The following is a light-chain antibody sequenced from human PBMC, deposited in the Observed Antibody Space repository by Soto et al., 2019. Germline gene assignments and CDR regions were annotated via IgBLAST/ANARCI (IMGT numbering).Light chain of an antibody. CDR3: QQRSNWLT. CDR2: DAS. CDR1: QSVSSY. J-gene: IGKJ4*01. V-gene: IGKV3-11*01. Sequence: EIVLTQSPATLSLSPGERATLSCRASQSVSSYLAWYQQKPGQAPRLLIYDASNRTTSIPARFSGSGSGTVFTLTSSSLEPEDFAVYYYQQRSNWLTFGGGTKVEIK.